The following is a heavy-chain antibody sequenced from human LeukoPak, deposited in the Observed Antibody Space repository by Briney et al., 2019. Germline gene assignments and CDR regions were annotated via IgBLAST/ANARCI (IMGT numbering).Heavy chain of an antibody. Sequence: PGGSLRLSCAASGFTFSSYAMSWVRQAPGKGLEWVSSISGNDGSTYYADSVKGRFTIFRDKSKNTLYLQMNSLRAEDTAVYYCAKDQATVVTGNWFDPWGQGTLVTVSS. CDR1: GFTFSSYA. CDR3: AKDQATVVTGNWFDP. V-gene: IGHV3-23*01. J-gene: IGHJ5*02. CDR2: ISGNDGST. D-gene: IGHD4-23*01.